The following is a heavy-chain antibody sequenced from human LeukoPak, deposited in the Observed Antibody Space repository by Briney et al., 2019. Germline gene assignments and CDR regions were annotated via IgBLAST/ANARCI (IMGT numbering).Heavy chain of an antibody. CDR3: ARGGRSNWFDP. Sequence: GGSLRLSCTAPGFTFGDYAMSWVRQAPGKGLEWVGFIRSKAYGGTTEYAASVKGRFTISRDDSKSIAYLQMNSLRAEDTAVYYCARGGRSNWFDPWGQGTLVTVSS. D-gene: IGHD2-15*01. V-gene: IGHV3-49*04. CDR1: GFTFGDYA. CDR2: IRSKAYGGTT. J-gene: IGHJ5*02.